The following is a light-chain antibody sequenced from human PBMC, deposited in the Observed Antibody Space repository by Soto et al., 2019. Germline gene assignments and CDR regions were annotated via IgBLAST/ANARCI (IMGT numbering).Light chain of an antibody. CDR2: DVV. Sequence: QSALTQPASVSGSPGQSITISCTGTSSDVGGFNSVSWYQLRPGTAPKLILYDVVDRPSGVSYRFSGSKSGTTASLTISGLEAADEDDYFCSSYTSTMTNVFGSGTKLTVL. CDR3: SSYTSTMTNV. CDR1: SSDVGGFNS. J-gene: IGLJ1*01. V-gene: IGLV2-14*03.